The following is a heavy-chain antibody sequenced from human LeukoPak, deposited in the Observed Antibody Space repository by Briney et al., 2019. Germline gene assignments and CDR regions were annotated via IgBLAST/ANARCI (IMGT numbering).Heavy chain of an antibody. Sequence: GGSLRLSCAASGFTFSSYAMSWVRQAPGDGLEWVSTVSGSGGNTYYADSVKGRFTISRDNTKNTLYLQMNSLRAEDTAVYYCVRESPVAAVGRSWFDPWGQGTLVTVSS. D-gene: IGHD6-13*01. CDR1: GFTFSSYA. CDR2: VSGSGGNT. CDR3: VRESPVAAVGRSWFDP. J-gene: IGHJ5*02. V-gene: IGHV3-23*01.